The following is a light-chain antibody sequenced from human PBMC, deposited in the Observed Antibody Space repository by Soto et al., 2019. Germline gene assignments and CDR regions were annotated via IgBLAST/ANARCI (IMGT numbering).Light chain of an antibody. Sequence: DIQMTQSPTSLSASVGDRVTITCQASQDIGNDLNWYQQRPGEPPKLLIYDAFNLETGVPARFRGSGSGTDFSFTINNLQPEDFATYYCQQQDEVSYTFGQGTKLEIK. CDR3: QQQDEVSYT. CDR1: QDIGND. V-gene: IGKV1-33*01. J-gene: IGKJ2*01. CDR2: DAF.